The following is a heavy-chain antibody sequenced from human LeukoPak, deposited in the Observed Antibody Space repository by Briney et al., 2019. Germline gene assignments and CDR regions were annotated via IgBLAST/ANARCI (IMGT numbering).Heavy chain of an antibody. D-gene: IGHD3-10*01. J-gene: IGHJ4*02. CDR2: IKEDGHEQ. V-gene: IGHV3-7*03. CDR3: AKESAGILWFGELYGY. CDR1: GFTFNAYW. Sequence: GGSLRLSCSASGFTFNAYWMTWVRQAPGQGLQWVANIKEDGHEQYYMDPVKGRFTIYRDNSKNTLYLQMNSLRAEDTAVYYCAKESAGILWFGELYGYWGQGTLVTVPS.